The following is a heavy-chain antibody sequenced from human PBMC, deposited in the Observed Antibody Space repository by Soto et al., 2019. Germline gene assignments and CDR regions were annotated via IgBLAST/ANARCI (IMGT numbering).Heavy chain of an antibody. CDR1: GFTFSSYW. CDR2: LNSDGSSI. J-gene: IGHJ4*02. CDR3: ARMGDGHSYGSFDY. V-gene: IGHV3-74*01. Sequence: GSLRLSCAASGFTFSSYWMHWVRQAPGKGLVWVSRLNSDGSSIRYADSVKGRFTISRDNAKNTLYLQMNSLRADDTAVYYCARMGDGHSYGSFDYWGQGALVTVSS. D-gene: IGHD5-18*01.